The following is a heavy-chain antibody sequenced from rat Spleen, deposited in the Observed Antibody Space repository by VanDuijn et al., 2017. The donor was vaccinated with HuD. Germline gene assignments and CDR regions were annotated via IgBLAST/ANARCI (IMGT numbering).Heavy chain of an antibody. Sequence: EVQLVESGGDLVQPGGSLKLSCAASGFTFSHYDMAWVRQAPKKGLEWVAYISTGGGSTYYRDSVKGRFTISRDNAESTLYLQMDSLRSEDTATYYCVRHGYTRYYFDYWGQGVMVTVSS. CDR2: ISTGGGST. D-gene: IGHD1-9*01. V-gene: IGHV5-25*01. CDR1: GFTFSHYD. CDR3: VRHGYTRYYFDY. J-gene: IGHJ2*01.